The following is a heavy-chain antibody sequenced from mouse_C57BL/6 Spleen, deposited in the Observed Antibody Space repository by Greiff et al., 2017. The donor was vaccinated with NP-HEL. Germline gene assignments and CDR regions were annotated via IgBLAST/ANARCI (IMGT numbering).Heavy chain of an antibody. D-gene: IGHD2-1*01. V-gene: IGHV5-4*01. CDR1: GFTFSSYA. J-gene: IGHJ2*01. CDR3: ARDEGLQYYFDY. CDR2: ISDGGSYT. Sequence: EVKLVESGGGLVKPGGSLKLSCAASGFTFSSYAMSWVRQTPEKRLEWVATISDGGSYTYYPDNVKGRFTISRDNAKNNLYLQMSHLKSEDTAMYYCARDEGLQYYFDYRGQGTTLTVSS.